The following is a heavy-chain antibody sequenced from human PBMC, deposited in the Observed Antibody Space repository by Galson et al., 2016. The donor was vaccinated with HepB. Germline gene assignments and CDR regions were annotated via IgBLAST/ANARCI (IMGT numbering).Heavy chain of an antibody. V-gene: IGHV4-4*02. CDR2: IYHRGST. CDR3: ARSTRDHQQLILFDS. Sequence: SETLSLTCGVSGDSISNTNWWSWVRQSPGKGLEWIGEIYHRGSTNYNPSLKSRVTISVDKSRNQFSLKLSSVTAADTAIYYCARSTRDHQQLILFDSWGQGTLVTVSS. CDR1: GDSISNTNW. D-gene: IGHD6-13*01. J-gene: IGHJ4*02.